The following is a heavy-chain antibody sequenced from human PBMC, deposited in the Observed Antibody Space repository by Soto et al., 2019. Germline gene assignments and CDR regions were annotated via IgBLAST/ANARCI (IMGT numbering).Heavy chain of an antibody. D-gene: IGHD4-17*01. CDR3: AKGDYGEPTTFYYYYMDV. V-gene: IGHV3-30*18. CDR1: GFTFSSYG. J-gene: IGHJ6*03. CDR2: ISYDGSNK. Sequence: PGGSLRLSCAASGFTFSSYGMHWVRQAPGKGLEWVAVISYDGSNKYYADSVKGRFTISRDNSKNTLYLQMNSLRAEDTAVYYCAKGDYGEPTTFYYYYMDVWGKGTTVTVSS.